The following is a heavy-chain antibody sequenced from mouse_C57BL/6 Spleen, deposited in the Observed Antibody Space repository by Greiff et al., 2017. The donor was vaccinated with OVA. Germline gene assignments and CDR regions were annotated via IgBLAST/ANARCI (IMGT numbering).Heavy chain of an antibody. D-gene: IGHD2-14*01. CDR3: ARGGVPHAMDY. CDR2: IYPGDGDT. J-gene: IGHJ4*01. CDR1: GYAFSSYW. Sequence: VKLMESGAELVKPGASVKISCKASGYAFSSYWMHWVKQRPGKGLAWIGQIYPGDGDTKYNGKFQGKATLTADKSSSTAYMQLSSLTSEDSAVYFCARGGVPHAMDYWGQGTAVTVSS. V-gene: IGHV1-80*01.